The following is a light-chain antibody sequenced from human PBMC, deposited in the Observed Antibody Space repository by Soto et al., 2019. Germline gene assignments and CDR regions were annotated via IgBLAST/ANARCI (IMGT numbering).Light chain of an antibody. Sequence: EIVMTQSPSTLSVSPVDTATLSFVASQSLGGNLACYQQKPGQGPRLLIFRASSRATGVPARFSGSGSGTDFTLTFSRLEPDDFAVYYCQQYGDSPATFGPGTTVDIK. J-gene: IGKJ3*01. CDR1: QSLGGN. V-gene: IGKV3-15*01. CDR2: RAS. CDR3: QQYGDSPAT.